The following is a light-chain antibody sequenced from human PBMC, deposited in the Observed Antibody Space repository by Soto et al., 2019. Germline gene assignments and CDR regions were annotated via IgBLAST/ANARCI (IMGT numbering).Light chain of an antibody. Sequence: EIVLTQSPATLSLSPGERATLSCRASQSVSSYLAWYQQRPGQAPRLLMYDASNGATGIPARFSGSGSGTDFTLSISSLESEDFAVYYCQQRSSWPLTFGQGTRLEIK. V-gene: IGKV3-11*01. CDR2: DAS. CDR1: QSVSSY. CDR3: QQRSSWPLT. J-gene: IGKJ5*01.